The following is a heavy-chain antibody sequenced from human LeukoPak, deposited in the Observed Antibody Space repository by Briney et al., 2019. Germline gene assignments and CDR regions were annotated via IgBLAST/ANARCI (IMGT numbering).Heavy chain of an antibody. J-gene: IGHJ4*02. Sequence: PSETLSLTCTVSGGSISSGSYYWSWIWQPAGKGLEWIGRIYTSGSTNYNPSLKSRVTISVDTSKNQFSLKLSSVTAADTAVYYCAAAVAGSPYWGQGTLVTVSS. CDR3: AAAVAGSPY. D-gene: IGHD6-19*01. CDR2: IYTSGST. CDR1: GGSISSGSYY. V-gene: IGHV4-61*02.